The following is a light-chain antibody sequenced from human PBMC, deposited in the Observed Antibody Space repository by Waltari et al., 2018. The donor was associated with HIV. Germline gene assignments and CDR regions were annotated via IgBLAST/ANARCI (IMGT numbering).Light chain of an antibody. CDR3: CSYAGAYTYV. J-gene: IGLJ1*01. CDR2: EVD. V-gene: IGLV2-11*01. Sequence: QSALTQPRSVSGSPGQSVTISCTGTSSDIGYFYYVSWYQQYPGKAPQVIIYEVDQRTSGAPDRVTGSKSGITASLTISGLQGEDEADYYCCSYAGAYTYVFGTGTKVNVL. CDR1: SSDIGYFYY.